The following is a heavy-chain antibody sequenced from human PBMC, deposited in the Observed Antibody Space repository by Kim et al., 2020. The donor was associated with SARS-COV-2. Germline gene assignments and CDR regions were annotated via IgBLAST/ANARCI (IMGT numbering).Heavy chain of an antibody. CDR3: ASDVSPGGY. Sequence: SEKYYVDSVKGRFTISRDNAKNSLYLQMNSLRAEDTAVYYCASDVSPGGYWGQGTLVTVSS. J-gene: IGHJ4*02. CDR2: SEK. V-gene: IGHV3-7*01.